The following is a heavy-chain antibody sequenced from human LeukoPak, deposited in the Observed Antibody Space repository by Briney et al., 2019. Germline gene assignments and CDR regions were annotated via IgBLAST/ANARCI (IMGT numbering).Heavy chain of an antibody. CDR2: ISWNSGRI. V-gene: IGHV3-9*01. J-gene: IGHJ5*02. CDR3: AKQGA. Sequence: GGSLRLFCAASGFPFDDYAMHWVRQAPGEGLEWVSGISWNSGRIAYADSVKGRFTISRDNAKNSLYLQMNNLRAEDTAWYYCAKQGAWGQGTLVTVSS. CDR1: GFPFDDYA.